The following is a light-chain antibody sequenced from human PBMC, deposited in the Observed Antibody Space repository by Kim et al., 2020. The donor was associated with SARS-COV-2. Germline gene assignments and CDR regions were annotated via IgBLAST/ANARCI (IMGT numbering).Light chain of an antibody. CDR2: YND. J-gene: IGLJ2*01. CDR3: ATWDDSLEGRV. CDR1: TSNIGTTT. Sequence: GQRVTTSCSGGTSNIGTTTVNWYHQLPGTAPRLLIYYNDRRPSGVPDRFSGSRSGTSASLAISGLQSEDEGDYYCATWDDSLEGRVFGGGTKLTVL. V-gene: IGLV1-44*01.